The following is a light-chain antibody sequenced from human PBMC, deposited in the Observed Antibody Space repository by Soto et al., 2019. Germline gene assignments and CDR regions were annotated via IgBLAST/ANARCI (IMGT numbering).Light chain of an antibody. CDR2: GAP. CDR1: QSVSNA. J-gene: IGKJ2*01. CDR3: QHYNDWPYT. Sequence: ELVMTQSPGTLSVSPGERATLSCRASQSVSNALAWYQQKPGQAPRLLIYGAPTRATGIPARFSGTGSGTEFTLTISSLQSEDFAVYFCQHYNDWPYTFGQGTKVDIK. V-gene: IGKV3-15*01.